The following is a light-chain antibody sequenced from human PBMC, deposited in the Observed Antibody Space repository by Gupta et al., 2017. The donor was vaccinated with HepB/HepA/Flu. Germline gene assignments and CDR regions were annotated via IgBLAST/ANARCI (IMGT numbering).Light chain of an antibody. CDR2: EVS. Sequence: QSPLPQPASVSGSPGQSITISCPGPSSDVGSYNLVSCYQQHPGKAPKLMIDEVSKQPSGVSSRFSGSKSGNTASLTISVLQAEDEADYYCCSYAGSSTWVFGGGTKLTVL. CDR3: CSYAGSSTWV. CDR1: SSDVGSYNL. J-gene: IGLJ3*02. V-gene: IGLV2-23*02.